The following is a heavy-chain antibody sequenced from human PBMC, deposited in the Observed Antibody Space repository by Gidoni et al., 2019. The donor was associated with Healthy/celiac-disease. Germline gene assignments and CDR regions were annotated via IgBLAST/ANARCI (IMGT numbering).Heavy chain of an antibody. Sequence: EVQLVEAGGGLVKPGGSRRNSCGALGFNFSNAWMSWVRQAPGKGLEWVCRIKSKTDGGTTDYSAPVKGRFTISRDDSKNTLYLQMNSLKTEDTAVYYCTTEFLSGSYGRWGQGTLVTVSS. J-gene: IGHJ4*02. D-gene: IGHD1-26*01. CDR3: TTEFLSGSYGR. CDR2: IKSKTDGGTT. CDR1: GFNFSNAW. V-gene: IGHV3-15*01.